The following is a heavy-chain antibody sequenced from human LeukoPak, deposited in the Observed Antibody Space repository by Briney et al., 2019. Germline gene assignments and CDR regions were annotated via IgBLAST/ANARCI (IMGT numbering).Heavy chain of an antibody. D-gene: IGHD4-17*01. CDR3: ARRDYGDYVSAFEI. V-gene: IGHV4-34*01. CDR2: INHSGST. CDR1: GGSFSGYY. Sequence: SETLSLTCAVSGGSFSGYYWTWIRQPPGKGLEWIGEINHSGSTNYNPSLKSRVTISVDTSKNQFSLKLSSVAAADTAVYYCARRDYGDYVSAFEIWGQGTMVTVSS. J-gene: IGHJ3*02.